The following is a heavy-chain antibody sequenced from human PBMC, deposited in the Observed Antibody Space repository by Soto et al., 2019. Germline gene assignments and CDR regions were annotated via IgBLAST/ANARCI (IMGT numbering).Heavy chain of an antibody. V-gene: IGHV3-11*04. Sequence: LSLTCTVSGGSISSGGYYWSWIRQHPGKGLEWVSYISLSGSTIYYADSVKGRFTISRDDAKNSLYLQMNSLRADDTAVYYCARESFSASPNFFDYWGQGTLVTVSS. D-gene: IGHD3-3*02. J-gene: IGHJ4*02. CDR3: ARESFSASPNFFDY. CDR2: ISLSGSTI. CDR1: GGSISSGGYY.